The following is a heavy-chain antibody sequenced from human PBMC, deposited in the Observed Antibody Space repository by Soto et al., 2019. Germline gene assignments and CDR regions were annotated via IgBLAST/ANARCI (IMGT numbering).Heavy chain of an antibody. J-gene: IGHJ4*02. V-gene: IGHV3-23*01. D-gene: IGHD3-10*01. CDR3: AKEFSPLSKGSFGS. Sequence: EVQLLESGGGLEQPGGSLRLSCAASGFTFSSYAMNWVRQAPGKGLEWVSGITGSGERTFYADSVKGRFTISSDNSKNTLYLQVDPRRADDTAVYSCAKEFSPLSKGSFGSWGQGTLVTVSS. CDR1: GFTFSSYA. CDR2: ITGSGERT.